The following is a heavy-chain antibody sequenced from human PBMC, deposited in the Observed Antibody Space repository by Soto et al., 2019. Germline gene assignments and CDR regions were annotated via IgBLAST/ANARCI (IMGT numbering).Heavy chain of an antibody. J-gene: IGHJ3*01. CDR2: ISDPGTST. CDR1: GFTFGNYA. V-gene: IGHV3-23*01. CDR3: AKSLVTPSDAFDL. Sequence: VGSLRLSCAASGFTFGNYAMNWVRQAPGKGLEWISSISDPGTSTYYANSVKGRFSMSRDNSKNTLFLQMNRLRADDTAVYFCAKSLVTPSDAFDLWGRGTLVTVSS. D-gene: IGHD2-21*02.